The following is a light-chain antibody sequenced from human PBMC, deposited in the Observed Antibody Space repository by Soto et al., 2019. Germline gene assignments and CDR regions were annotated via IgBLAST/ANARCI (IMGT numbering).Light chain of an antibody. CDR2: GAS. CDR3: LQDYNYRVN. J-gene: IGKJ2*01. Sequence: IQMTQPPSSLSASVGDRVIITCRASQDIRKELAWYQQKPGKATQILIYGASTLQNGVASRFSGSGYATDFTLTISSLQPEDCAADYCLQDYNYRVNFGLGTKVYI. CDR1: QDIRKE. V-gene: IGKV1-6*01.